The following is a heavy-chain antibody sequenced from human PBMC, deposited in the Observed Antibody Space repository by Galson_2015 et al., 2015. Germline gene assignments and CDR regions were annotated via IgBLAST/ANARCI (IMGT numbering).Heavy chain of an antibody. Sequence: SVKVSCKASGYTFTSYYMHWVRQAPGQGLEWMGIINPSGGSTSYAQKFQGRVTMTRDTSTSTVYMELSSLRSEDTAVYYCARDLYGDGYKPWGFDAFDIWGQGTRVTVSS. J-gene: IGHJ3*02. CDR1: GYTFTSYY. D-gene: IGHD5-24*01. V-gene: IGHV1-46*01. CDR2: INPSGGST. CDR3: ARDLYGDGYKPWGFDAFDI.